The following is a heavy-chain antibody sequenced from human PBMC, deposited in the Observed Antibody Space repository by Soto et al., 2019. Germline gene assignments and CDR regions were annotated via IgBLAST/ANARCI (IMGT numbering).Heavy chain of an antibody. CDR3: ARDLGDSSGYYYERYYGMDV. Sequence: NPSETLSLTCTVSGGSISSGGYYWSWIRQHPGKGLEWIGYIYYSGSTYYNPSLKSRVTISVDTSKNQFSLKLSSVTAADTAVYYCARDLGDSSGYYYERYYGMDVWGQGTTVTVSS. V-gene: IGHV4-31*03. D-gene: IGHD3-22*01. CDR2: IYYSGST. CDR1: GGSISSGGYY. J-gene: IGHJ6*02.